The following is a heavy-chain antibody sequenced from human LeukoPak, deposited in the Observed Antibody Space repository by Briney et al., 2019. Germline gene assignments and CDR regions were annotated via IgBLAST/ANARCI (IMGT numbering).Heavy chain of an antibody. J-gene: IGHJ4*02. CDR1: GFTFSSYA. V-gene: IGHV3-23*01. CDR3: AKDQDPTEQNRRGCSN. Sequence: GGSLRLSCASSGFTFSSYAMSRVRQAPGKGLEWVSTISGNGGSTYYADSVKGRFTISKDNSKNTLYLQMNSLRAEDTAVHYCAKDQDPTEQNRRGCSNWGQGTLVTVSS. CDR2: ISGNGGST. D-gene: IGHD6-19*01.